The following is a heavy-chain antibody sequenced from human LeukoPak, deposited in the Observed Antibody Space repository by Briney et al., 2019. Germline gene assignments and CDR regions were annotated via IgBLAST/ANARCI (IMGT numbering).Heavy chain of an antibody. V-gene: IGHV3-33*06. CDR1: GFTFSSYG. J-gene: IGHJ4*02. CDR3: AKTGGSYYAADY. D-gene: IGHD1-26*01. CDR2: IWYDGSNK. Sequence: PGGSLRLSCAASGFTFSSYGMHWVRQAPDKGLEWVAIIWYDGSNKYYADSVKGRFTISRDNSKNTVYLQMNSLRAEDTAVYYCAKTGGSYYAADYWGQGTLVTVSS.